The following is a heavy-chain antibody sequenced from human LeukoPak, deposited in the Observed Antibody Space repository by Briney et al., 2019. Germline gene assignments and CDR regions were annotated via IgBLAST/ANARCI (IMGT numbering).Heavy chain of an antibody. CDR2: LSGSGGNT. J-gene: IGHJ4*02. CDR3: AKDRMKWRVAAASTEY. Sequence: GGSLRLSCAASGFIFSSYAMSWVRQAPGKGLEWVSALSGSGGNTYYADSVKGRFTISRDNSKSTLYLQMNSLRGDDTAVYYCAKDRMKWRVAAASTEYWGRGTLVTVST. V-gene: IGHV3-23*01. D-gene: IGHD2-2*01. CDR1: GFIFSSYA.